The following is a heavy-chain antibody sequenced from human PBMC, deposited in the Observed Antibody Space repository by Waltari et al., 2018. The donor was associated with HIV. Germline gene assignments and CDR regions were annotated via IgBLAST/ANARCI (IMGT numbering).Heavy chain of an antibody. CDR1: GFTFANFW. V-gene: IGHV3-7*01. CDR3: ARANYYDS. CDR2: IKQDGSEK. J-gene: IGHJ4*02. Sequence: EVQLVESGGDLVQGDGSLRLSCATAGFTFANFWMNWGRQAPGKGLEWLANIKQDGSEKHYVDSVKGRFTISRDNAKNSVFLHLDSLRLEDTAVYFCARANYYDSWGQGTLVAVSS.